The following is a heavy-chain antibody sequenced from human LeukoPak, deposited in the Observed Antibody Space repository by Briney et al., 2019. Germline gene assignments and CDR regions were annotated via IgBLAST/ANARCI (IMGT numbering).Heavy chain of an antibody. CDR3: ARDIQLWYKDYYYYYGMDV. J-gene: IGHJ6*02. Sequence: ASVKVSCKASGYTFTCYYMHWVRQAPGQGLEWMGWINPNSGGTNYARKFQGRVTMTRDTSISTAYMELSRLRSDDTAVYYCARDIQLWYKDYYYYYGMDVWGQGTTVTVSS. D-gene: IGHD5-18*01. V-gene: IGHV1-2*02. CDR1: GYTFTCYY. CDR2: INPNSGGT.